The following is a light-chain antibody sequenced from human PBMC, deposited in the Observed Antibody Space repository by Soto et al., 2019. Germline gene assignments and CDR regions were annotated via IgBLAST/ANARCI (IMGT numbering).Light chain of an antibody. CDR3: SSYGGSNNLV. V-gene: IGLV2-8*01. J-gene: IGLJ2*01. CDR2: EVT. Sequence: QSALTQHPSASGSPGQSVTISCTGTSSDIGTYDYVSWYQQHPGKAPKLMIYEVTKRPSGVPDRFSGSKSANTASLTVSGLQAEDEADYYCSSYGGSNNLVFGGGTQLTV. CDR1: SSDIGTYDY.